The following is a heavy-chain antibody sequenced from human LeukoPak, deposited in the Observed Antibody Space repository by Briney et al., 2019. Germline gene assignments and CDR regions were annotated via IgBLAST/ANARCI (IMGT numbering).Heavy chain of an antibody. CDR2: INTDESST. Sequence: GGCLRLSCAASGFTLSSYWMHWGRQAPGTGLLWVSRINTDESSTSYADSLKGRFTISRDNAKKTLYLQMNSLRAEDTAVYYCARGRPYHWTNSVCYGPFDYWGQGTLVTVSS. D-gene: IGHD2-8*01. CDR3: ARGRPYHWTNSVCYGPFDY. V-gene: IGHV3-74*01. CDR1: GFTLSSYW. J-gene: IGHJ4*02.